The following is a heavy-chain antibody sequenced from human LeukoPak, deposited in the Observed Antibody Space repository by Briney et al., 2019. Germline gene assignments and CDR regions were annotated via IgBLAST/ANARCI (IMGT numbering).Heavy chain of an antibody. CDR1: GFTFDDYA. Sequence: GRSLRLSCAASGFTFDDYAMHWVRQAPGNGLEWVSGISWNSGSIGYADSVKGRFTISRDNAKNSLYLQMNSLRAEDTALYYCAKAPLVGATSLDYWGQGTLVTVSS. J-gene: IGHJ4*02. V-gene: IGHV3-9*01. CDR3: AKAPLVGATSLDY. D-gene: IGHD1-26*01. CDR2: ISWNSGSI.